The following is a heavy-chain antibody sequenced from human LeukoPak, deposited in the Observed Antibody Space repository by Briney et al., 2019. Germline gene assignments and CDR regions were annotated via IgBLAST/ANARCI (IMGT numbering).Heavy chain of an antibody. D-gene: IGHD6-6*01. CDR2: ISGSGGNT. Sequence: GGSLRLSCAASGFTFSTYVMSWVRQAPGKALEWVSSISGSGGNTYYADSVKGRFAISRDNSKNTLSLQMNSLRAEDTAICYCAKPDGIAATEVWGQGTLVTVSS. CDR1: GFTFSTYV. CDR3: AKPDGIAATEV. J-gene: IGHJ4*02. V-gene: IGHV3-23*01.